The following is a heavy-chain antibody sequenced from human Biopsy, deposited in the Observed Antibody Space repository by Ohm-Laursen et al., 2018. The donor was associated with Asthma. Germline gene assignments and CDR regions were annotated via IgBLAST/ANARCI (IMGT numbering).Heavy chain of an antibody. CDR1: GYTFRSYG. CDR3: ARGYSGSDRIVYYYSGLEV. J-gene: IGHJ6*02. CDR2: LIPVLGTP. Sequence: SSVKVSCKASGYTFRSYGVSWVRQAPGQGLEWMGGLIPVLGTPDHAQMFGGRVTITADESTSTAYMELSGLSSEDTAVYYCARGYSGSDRIVYYYSGLEVWGQGTTVTVSS. V-gene: IGHV1-69*01. D-gene: IGHD5-12*01.